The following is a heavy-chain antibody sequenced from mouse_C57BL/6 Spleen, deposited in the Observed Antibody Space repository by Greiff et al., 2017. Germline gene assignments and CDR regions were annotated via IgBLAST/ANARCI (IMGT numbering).Heavy chain of an antibody. CDR1: GYAFRSYW. J-gene: IGHJ2*01. V-gene: IGHV1-80*01. CDR3: ARSDGGYYFDY. Sequence: VKLQQSGAGLVKPGASVKISCKASGYAFRSYWMNWVKQRPGKGLEWVGQIYPGDGDTNDNEQSNGKATTTTDKTPRTAYMRLRSLTAEDSAVYFWARSDGGYYFDYWGQGTTLTVSS. CDR2: IYPGDGDT.